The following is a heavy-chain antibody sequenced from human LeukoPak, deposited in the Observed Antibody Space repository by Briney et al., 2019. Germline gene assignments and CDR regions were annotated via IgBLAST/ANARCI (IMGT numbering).Heavy chain of an antibody. CDR2: IRSETDGGTT. CDR1: GFTFSDAW. V-gene: IGHV3-15*01. J-gene: IGHJ3*01. Sequence: GGSLRLSCAASGFTFSDAWVSWVRQAPGKGLEWVGRIRSETDGGTTDYAAPVKGRFTISRDDSKNTLFLQMNSLKTEDTAVYYCTTDPAPLYDSSGEDAFALWGQGTIVTVSS. CDR3: TTDPAPLYDSSGEDAFAL. D-gene: IGHD3-22*01.